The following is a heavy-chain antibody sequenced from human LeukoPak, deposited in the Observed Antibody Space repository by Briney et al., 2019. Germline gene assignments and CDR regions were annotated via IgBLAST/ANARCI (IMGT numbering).Heavy chain of an antibody. Sequence: GSLRLSWAASGFTFSSYTMNWVRQAPGKGLEWASSITSSNNYKLYADSVKGRFTISRDNAKNSLFLQMDSLRVEDTAVYYCARVGGTYRDYWGQGILVTVSS. CDR3: ARVGGTYRDY. D-gene: IGHD1-26*01. J-gene: IGHJ4*02. CDR1: GFTFSSYT. V-gene: IGHV3-21*01. CDR2: ITSSNNYK.